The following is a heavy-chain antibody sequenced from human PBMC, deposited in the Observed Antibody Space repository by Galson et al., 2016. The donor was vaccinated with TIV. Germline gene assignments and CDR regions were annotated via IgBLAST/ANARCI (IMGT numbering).Heavy chain of an antibody. CDR2: IYYSGST. CDR3: ATNLMVRGDLIPYSFDS. V-gene: IGHV4-39*02. CDR1: GGSIVTSRHY. Sequence: ETLSLTCTVSGGSIVTSRHYWGWIRQPPGKGLEWIGSIYYSGSTYYNPSLKNRVAISLDTSKNHFSLKLSSVTAADTAVYFCATNLMVRGDLIPYSFDSWGQGTPVTVSS. D-gene: IGHD3-10*01. J-gene: IGHJ4*02.